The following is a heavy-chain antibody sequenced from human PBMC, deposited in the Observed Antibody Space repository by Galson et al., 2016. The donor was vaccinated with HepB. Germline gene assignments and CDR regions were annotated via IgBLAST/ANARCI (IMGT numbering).Heavy chain of an antibody. J-gene: IGHJ4*02. D-gene: IGHD2-21*02. Sequence: SLRLSCAASGFTLSNSAMHWVRQAPGKGLEWVAKISYDAKNVYYAESLRGRSAISRDYSNNAPYLEMNSLRVEDTAVYYCAADATTIVTAFGYWGQGTLVTVSS. CDR2: ISYDAKNV. CDR1: GFTLSNSA. V-gene: IGHV3-30*03. CDR3: AADATTIVTAFGY.